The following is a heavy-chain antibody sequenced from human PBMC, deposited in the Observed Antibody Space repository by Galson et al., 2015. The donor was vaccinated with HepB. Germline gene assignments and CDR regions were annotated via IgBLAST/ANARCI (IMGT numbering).Heavy chain of an antibody. J-gene: IGHJ6*02. Sequence: SLRLSCAASGFTFSSYAMSWVRQAPGKGLEWVSAISGSGGSTYYADSVKGRFTISRDNSKNTLYLQMNSLRAEDTAVYYCAKCSMGLAYGQGQYYYYYYGMDVWGQGTTVTVSS. CDR3: AKCSMGLAYGQGQYYYYYYGMDV. CDR1: GFTFSSYA. V-gene: IGHV3-23*01. CDR2: ISGSGGST. D-gene: IGHD6-19*01.